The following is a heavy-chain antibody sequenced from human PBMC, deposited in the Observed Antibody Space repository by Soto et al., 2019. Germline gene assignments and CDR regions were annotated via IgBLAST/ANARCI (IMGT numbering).Heavy chain of an antibody. D-gene: IGHD3-10*01. CDR2: INPSGGST. V-gene: IGHV1-46*01. CDR3: ARAMGHINWFDP. Sequence: ASVKVSCKASGYTFTSYDMHWVRQAPGQGLEWMGIINPSGGSTSYAQKFQGRVTMTRDTSTSTVYMELSSLRSEDTAVYYCARAMGHINWFDPWGQGTLVTVSS. J-gene: IGHJ5*02. CDR1: GYTFTSYD.